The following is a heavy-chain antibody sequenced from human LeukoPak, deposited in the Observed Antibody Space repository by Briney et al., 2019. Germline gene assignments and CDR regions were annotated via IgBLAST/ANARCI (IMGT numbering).Heavy chain of an antibody. V-gene: IGHV3-13*01. CDR2: IGSAGDT. CDR1: GFTFSSYD. J-gene: IGHJ6*03. D-gene: IGHD5-12*01. Sequence: PGGSLRLSCAASGFTFSSYDMHWVRQATGKGLEWVSGIGSAGDTYYPGSVKGRFTISREDAKNSLYLQMNSLRAGDTAVYYCARGYGGRYSSYANYMDVWGKGTTVTISS. CDR3: ARGYGGRYSSYANYMDV.